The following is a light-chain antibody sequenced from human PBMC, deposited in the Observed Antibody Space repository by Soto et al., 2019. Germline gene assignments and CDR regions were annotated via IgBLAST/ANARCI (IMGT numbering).Light chain of an antibody. CDR2: DAS. CDR3: QQRSNWPPLT. J-gene: IGKJ4*01. Sequence: EIVLTQSPATLSWSPGERATLSCRASQSVSSYLAWYQQKPGQAPRLLIYDASNRATGIPARFSGSGSGTDFTLTISSLEPEDFAVYYCQQRSNWPPLTFGGGTKV. V-gene: IGKV3-11*01. CDR1: QSVSSY.